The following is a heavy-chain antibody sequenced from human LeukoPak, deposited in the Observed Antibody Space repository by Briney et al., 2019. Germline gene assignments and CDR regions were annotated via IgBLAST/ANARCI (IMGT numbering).Heavy chain of an antibody. D-gene: IGHD6-13*01. CDR1: GGSISSYY. J-gene: IGHJ5*02. V-gene: IGHV4-59*12. Sequence: SETLSLTCTVSGGSISSYYWSWIRQPPGKGLEWIGYIYYSGSTYYNPSLKSRVTISVDTSKNQFSLKLSSVTAADTAVYYCARDPGGAAAGGNWFDPWGQGTLVTVSS. CDR3: ARDPGGAAAGGNWFDP. CDR2: IYYSGST.